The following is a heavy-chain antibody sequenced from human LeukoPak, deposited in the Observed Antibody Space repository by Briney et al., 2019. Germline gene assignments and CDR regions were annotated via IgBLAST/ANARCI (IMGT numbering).Heavy chain of an antibody. V-gene: IGHV4-34*01. J-gene: IGHJ4*02. D-gene: IGHD1-1*01. CDR3: ARGGPGQLYYFDY. CDR2: INHSGST. CDR1: GGSFSGYY. Sequence: PSETLSLTCAVYGGSFSGYYWSWIPQPPGKGLEWIGEINHSGSTNYNPSLKSRVTISVDTSKNQFSLKLSSVTAADAAVYYCARGGPGQLYYFDYWGQGTLVTVSS.